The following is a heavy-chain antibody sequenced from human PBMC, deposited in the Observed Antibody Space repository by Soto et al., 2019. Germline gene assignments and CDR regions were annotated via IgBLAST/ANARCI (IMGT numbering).Heavy chain of an antibody. D-gene: IGHD6-19*01. V-gene: IGHV3-15*07. CDR3: TTAKSSAYDH. CDR2: IKSKADGGTT. CDR1: GFTVSNAW. Sequence: ESGGGLVKPGGSLRLSCAASGFTVSNAWMNWLRQAPGKGLEWVGRIKSKADGGTTDYAAPVRGRFTISRDDSKNTLYLQMDNLKTEDTALYYCTTAKSSAYDHWGQGTLVTVSS. J-gene: IGHJ4*02.